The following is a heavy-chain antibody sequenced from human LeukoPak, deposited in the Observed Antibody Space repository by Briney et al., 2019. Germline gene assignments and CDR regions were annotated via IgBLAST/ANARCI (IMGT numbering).Heavy chain of an antibody. D-gene: IGHD3-10*01. CDR2: ISSSSSYI. J-gene: IGHJ5*02. CDR1: GFTFSSYS. Sequence: RSGGSLRLSCAASGFTFSSYSMNWVRQAPGKGLEWVSSISSSSSYIYYADSVKGRFTISRDNAKNSLYLQMNSLRAEDTAVYYCARDRSGSGGFWWFDPWGQGTLVTVSS. V-gene: IGHV3-21*01. CDR3: ARDRSGSGGFWWFDP.